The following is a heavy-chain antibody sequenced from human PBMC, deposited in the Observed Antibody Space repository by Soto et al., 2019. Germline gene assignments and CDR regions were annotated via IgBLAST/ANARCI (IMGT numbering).Heavy chain of an antibody. V-gene: IGHV4-34*01. D-gene: IGHD4-17*01. CDR3: ARVPTTVVTRYYGMDV. J-gene: IGHJ6*02. Sequence: QVQLQQWGAGLLKPSETLSLTCAVYGGSFSGYYWSWIRQPPGKGLEWIGEINHSVSTNYNPSVKGGVSIAVDASKNEFARKLSSVTAADTAVYYCARVPTTVVTRYYGMDVWGQGTTVTVSS. CDR2: INHSVST. CDR1: GGSFSGYY.